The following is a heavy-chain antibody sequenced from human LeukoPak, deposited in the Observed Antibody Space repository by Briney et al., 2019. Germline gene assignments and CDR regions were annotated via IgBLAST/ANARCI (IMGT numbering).Heavy chain of an antibody. Sequence: PSETLSLTCTVSGGSISSYYWSWIRQPPGKGLEWIGYIYYSGSTNYNPSLKSRVTISVDTSKNQFSLKLSSVTAADTAVYYCAREDTRNGMDVWGQGTTVTVSS. CDR2: IYYSGST. J-gene: IGHJ6*02. CDR3: AREDTRNGMDV. V-gene: IGHV4-59*01. CDR1: GGSISSYY.